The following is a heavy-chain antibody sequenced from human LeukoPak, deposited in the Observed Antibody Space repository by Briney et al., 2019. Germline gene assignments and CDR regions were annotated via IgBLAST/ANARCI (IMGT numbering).Heavy chain of an antibody. CDR1: GYSISSGNY. Sequence: SETLSLTCSVSGYSISSGNYWAWIRLPPGKGLQWIGYIYYSASTTYNPSIKSPVTISVDPSKNQFSLKLSAVTAADTAVYYCAREEAAYYFDYWGQGTLVTVSS. J-gene: IGHJ4*02. CDR2: IYYSAST. CDR3: AREEAAYYFDY. V-gene: IGHV4-61*01. D-gene: IGHD2-15*01.